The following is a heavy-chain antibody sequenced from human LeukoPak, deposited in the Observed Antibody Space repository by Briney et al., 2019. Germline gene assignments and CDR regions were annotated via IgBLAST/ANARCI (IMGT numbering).Heavy chain of an antibody. J-gene: IGHJ4*02. V-gene: IGHV3-74*01. CDR2: VNSDGSST. CDR1: GFTFSSYW. CDR3: ARLLYDPSGYYDY. Sequence: PGGSLRLSCAASGFTFSSYWMHWVRQAPGKGLVWVSRVNSDGSSTIYADSVKGRFTISRDNARNTVYLQMSSLRAEDTAIYFCARLLYDPSGYYDYWGQGTLVTVSS. D-gene: IGHD3-22*01.